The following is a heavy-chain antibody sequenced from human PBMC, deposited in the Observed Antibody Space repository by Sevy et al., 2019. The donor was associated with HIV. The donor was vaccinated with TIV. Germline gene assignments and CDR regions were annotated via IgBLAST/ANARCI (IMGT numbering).Heavy chain of an antibody. CDR3: AKDRVSGSYYTGDFDY. Sequence: GGSLRLSCAASGFTFNTYAMSWVRHAPGKGLEWVSTISGSGGSTYYADSVKGRFIISRDNSKNTLYLQMNSLRAEDTAVYYCAKDRVSGSYYTGDFDYWGQGTLVTVSS. D-gene: IGHD3-10*01. CDR2: ISGSGGST. CDR1: GFTFNTYA. J-gene: IGHJ4*02. V-gene: IGHV3-23*01.